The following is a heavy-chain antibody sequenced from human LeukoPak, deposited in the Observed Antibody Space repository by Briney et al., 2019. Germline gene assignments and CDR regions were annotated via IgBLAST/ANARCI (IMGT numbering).Heavy chain of an antibody. CDR1: GFSFSNHA. CDR2: ISGSGGST. J-gene: IGHJ4*02. D-gene: IGHD3-10*01. CDR3: AKDPGVI. V-gene: IGHV3-23*01. Sequence: PGGSLRLSCAASGFSFSNHAISWVRQAPGKGLEWVSAISGSGGSTYYGDSVKGRFTISRDNSKNTLYLQMNSLRAEDTAVYYCAKDPGVIGGQGTLVTVSS.